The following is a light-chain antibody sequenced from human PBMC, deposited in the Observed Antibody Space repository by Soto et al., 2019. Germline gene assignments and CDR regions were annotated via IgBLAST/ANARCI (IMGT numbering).Light chain of an antibody. CDR2: NNN. Sequence: QSVLTQPPSVSGAPGQRVTISCTGSSSNIGAGYDVHWYQQLPGTAPKLLIYNNNNRPSGVPDRFSGSQSGTSASLAITGLQAEDEADYYCQSYDSSLSPGRVFGGGTKLTVL. V-gene: IGLV1-40*01. CDR3: QSYDSSLSPGRV. CDR1: SSNIGAGYD. J-gene: IGLJ3*02.